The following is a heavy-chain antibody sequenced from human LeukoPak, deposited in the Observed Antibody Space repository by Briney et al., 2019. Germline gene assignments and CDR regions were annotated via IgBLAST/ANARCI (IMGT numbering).Heavy chain of an antibody. V-gene: IGHV1-18*01. Sequence: GASVKVSCKASGYTFSSYGINWVRQAPGQGLEWMGWISAYNGNTNYAQHLQGRVTMTTDTSTSTAYKELRSLRSDDTAVYYCASGSSQPSNSCRNYYYCYGMDVWGQGTTVTVSS. CDR3: ASGSSQPSNSCRNYYYCYGMDV. CDR2: ISAYNGNT. J-gene: IGHJ6*02. D-gene: IGHD2-2*01. CDR1: GYTFSSYG.